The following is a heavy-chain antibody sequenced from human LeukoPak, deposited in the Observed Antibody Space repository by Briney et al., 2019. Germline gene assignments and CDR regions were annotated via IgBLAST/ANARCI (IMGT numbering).Heavy chain of an antibody. J-gene: IGHJ6*02. CDR2: IYSGGST. CDR1: GFTFSSYG. V-gene: IGHV3-66*01. D-gene: IGHD5-24*01. Sequence: GGSLRLSCAASGFTFSSYGMHWVRQAPGKGLEWVSVIYSGGSTYYADSVKGRFTISRDNSKNTLYLQMNSLRAEDTAVYYCAQSREYYYYGMDVWGQGTTVTVSS. CDR3: AQSREYYYYGMDV.